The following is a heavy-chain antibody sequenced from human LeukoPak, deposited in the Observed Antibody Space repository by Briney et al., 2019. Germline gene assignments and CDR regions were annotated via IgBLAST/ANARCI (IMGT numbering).Heavy chain of an antibody. CDR2: INHSGST. J-gene: IGHJ3*02. V-gene: IGHV4-34*01. CDR1: GGSFSGYY. Sequence: PSETLSLTCAVYGGSFSGYYRNWIRRPPGKGLEWIGEINHSGSTNYNPSLKSRVTISVDTSKNQFSLKLSSVTAADTAVCYCARDAFDIWGQGTMVTVSS. CDR3: ARDAFDI.